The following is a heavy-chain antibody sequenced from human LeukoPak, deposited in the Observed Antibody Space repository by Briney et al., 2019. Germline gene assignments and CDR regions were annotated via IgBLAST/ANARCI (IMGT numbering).Heavy chain of an antibody. V-gene: IGHV1-69*13. D-gene: IGHD5-12*01. CDR2: IIPIFGTA. J-gene: IGHJ6*03. CDR3: ARERNPYSGYDYYYYMDV. Sequence: SVKVSCKASGGTFSSYAISWVRQAPGQGLEWMGGIIPIFGTANYAQKFQGRVTITADESTSTAYMELSSLRSEDTAVYYCARERNPYSGYDYYYYMDVWAKGPRSPSP. CDR1: GGTFSSYA.